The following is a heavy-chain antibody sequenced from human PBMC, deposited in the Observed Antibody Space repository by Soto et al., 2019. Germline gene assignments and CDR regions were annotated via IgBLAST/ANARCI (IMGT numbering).Heavy chain of an antibody. D-gene: IGHD3-9*01. Sequence: EVQLVESGGGLVKPGGSLRLSCAASGFTFSSYSMNWVRQAPGKGLEWVSSISSSSSYIYYAASVKGRLTISRDNAYNSLGRHINSLRAEDTAVYYCAREGDYAILTGYYGYYYYYGMDVWGQGTTVTVSS. V-gene: IGHV3-21*01. CDR2: ISSSSSYI. CDR3: AREGDYAILTGYYGYYYYYGMDV. CDR1: GFTFSSYS. J-gene: IGHJ6*02.